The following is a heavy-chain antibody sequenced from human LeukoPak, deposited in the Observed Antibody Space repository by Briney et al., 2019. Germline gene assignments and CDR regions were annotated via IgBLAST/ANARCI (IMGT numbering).Heavy chain of an antibody. CDR2: ISWNSGSI. J-gene: IGHJ4*02. V-gene: IGHV3-9*01. D-gene: IGHD6-19*01. Sequence: GRSLRLSCAASGFTFDDYAMHWVRQAPGKGLEWVSGISWNSGSIGYADSVKGRFTISRDNSKNTLYLQMNSLRAEDTAVYYCATDSGSGWYGGGFDYWGQGTLVTVSS. CDR3: ATDSGSGWYGGGFDY. CDR1: GFTFDDYA.